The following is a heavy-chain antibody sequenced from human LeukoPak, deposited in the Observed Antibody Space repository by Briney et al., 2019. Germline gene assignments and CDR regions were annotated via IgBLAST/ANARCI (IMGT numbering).Heavy chain of an antibody. CDR1: GYSFTNYG. Sequence: ASVKVSCKASGYSFTNYGISWVRQAPGQGLQWMGWISVNNADTNYAQNFQGRVTLTTDTSTGTAYMELRSLRSDDTAVYYCARVRWFGELSSDYWGQGALVTVSS. V-gene: IGHV1-18*01. D-gene: IGHD3-10*01. J-gene: IGHJ4*02. CDR2: ISVNNADT. CDR3: ARVRWFGELSSDY.